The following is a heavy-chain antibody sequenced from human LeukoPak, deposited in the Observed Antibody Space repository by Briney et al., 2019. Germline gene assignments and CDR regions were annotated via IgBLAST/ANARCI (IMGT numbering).Heavy chain of an antibody. D-gene: IGHD3-16*01. CDR3: ARDLGAVWLDP. V-gene: IGHV1-69*13. CDR1: GGTSSSYA. CDR2: IIPIFGTA. Sequence: SEKVSCKASGGTSSSYAISRVRQATGQGLEWMGGIIPIFGTANYAQKFQGRVTITADESTSTAYMELSSLRSEDTAVYYCARDLGAVWLDPWGQGTLVTVSS. J-gene: IGHJ5*02.